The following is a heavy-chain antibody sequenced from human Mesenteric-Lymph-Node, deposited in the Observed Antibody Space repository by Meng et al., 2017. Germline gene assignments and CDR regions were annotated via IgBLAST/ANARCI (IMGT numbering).Heavy chain of an antibody. J-gene: IGHJ4*02. CDR3: VRANLGSADY. CDR1: GYTFTGYY. CDR2: ITPSSGGT. D-gene: IGHD7-27*01. Sequence: VQLVQSGAEVREPGASVKVSCKASGYTFTGYYMHWLRQAPGQGLEWVGRITPSSGGTTYAQKFQGRVTMTRDTSISTAYMELSSLRSDDAAIYYCVRANLGSADYWGQGTLVTVSS. V-gene: IGHV1-2*06.